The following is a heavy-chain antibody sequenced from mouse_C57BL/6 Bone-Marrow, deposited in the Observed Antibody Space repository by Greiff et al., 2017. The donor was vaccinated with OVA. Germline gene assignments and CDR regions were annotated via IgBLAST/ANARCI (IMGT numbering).Heavy chain of an antibody. J-gene: IGHJ2*01. CDR1: GFTFSDYG. CDR3: ARSYYYGSSPTDY. D-gene: IGHD1-1*01. CDR2: ISSGSSTI. V-gene: IGHV5-17*01. Sequence: EVMLVESGGGLVKPGGSLKLSCAASGFTFSDYGMHWVRQAPEKGLEWVAYISSGSSTIYYADTVKGRFTISRANAKNTLFLQMTSLRSEDTAMYYCARSYYYGSSPTDYWGQGTTLTVSS.